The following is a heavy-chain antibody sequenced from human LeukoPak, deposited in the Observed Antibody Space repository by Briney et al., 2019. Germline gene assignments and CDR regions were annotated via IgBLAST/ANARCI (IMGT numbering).Heavy chain of an antibody. V-gene: IGHV3-21*01. J-gene: IGHJ4*02. D-gene: IGHD3-10*01. CDR3: ARDPLGYYGSGSQY. CDR1: GFTFSSYS. CDR2: ISSSSSYI. Sequence: GGSLRLSCAASGFTFSSYSMNWVRQAPGKGLEWVSSISSSSSYIYYADSVEGRFTISRDNAKNSLYLQMNSLRAEDTAVYYCARDPLGYYGSGSQYWGQGTLVTVSS.